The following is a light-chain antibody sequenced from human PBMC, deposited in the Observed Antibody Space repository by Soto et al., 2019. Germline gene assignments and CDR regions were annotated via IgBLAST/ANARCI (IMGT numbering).Light chain of an antibody. V-gene: IGKV3-20*01. J-gene: IGKJ1*01. Sequence: EIVLTQSPGTLSLSPGERATLSCRASQSVRSSYLPWYQQKFGQAPRLLIYDASSRATGVPDMFSGSGSGTDFTLTISRLEPEDFPVYYCLQYGSSPRTFGQGTTVEFK. CDR1: QSVRSSY. CDR3: LQYGSSPRT. CDR2: DAS.